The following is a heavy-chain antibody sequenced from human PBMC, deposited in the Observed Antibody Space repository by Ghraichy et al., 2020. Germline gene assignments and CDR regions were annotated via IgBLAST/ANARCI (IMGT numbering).Heavy chain of an antibody. D-gene: IGHD1-26*01. V-gene: IGHV3-21*01. Sequence: GGSLRLSCAASGFTFSSYSMNWVRQAPGKGLEWVSSISSSSSYIYYEDLVKGLFTISRDNAKNSLYLQMNSLRAEDTAVYYGARDFGGSYADDAFDIWGQVTMVTVSS. CDR3: ARDFGGSYADDAFDI. CDR1: GFTFSSYS. CDR2: ISSSSSYI. J-gene: IGHJ3*02.